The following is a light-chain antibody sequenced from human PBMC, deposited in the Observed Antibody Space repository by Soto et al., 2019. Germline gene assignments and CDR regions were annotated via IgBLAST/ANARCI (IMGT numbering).Light chain of an antibody. Sequence: EIVLTQSPGTLSLSPGEGASLSCRASQSVHTFLAWYQQKPGQAPRLLIYGASTRATGVPARFSGSGSGTDFTLTISSLEPEDFAVYYCHQRSNWPPDTFGQGTQLEIK. J-gene: IGKJ5*01. V-gene: IGKV3-11*01. CDR2: GAS. CDR1: QSVHTF. CDR3: HQRSNWPPDT.